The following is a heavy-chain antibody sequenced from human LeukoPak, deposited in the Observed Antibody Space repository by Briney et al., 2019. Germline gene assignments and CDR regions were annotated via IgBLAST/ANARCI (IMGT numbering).Heavy chain of an antibody. J-gene: IGHJ4*02. V-gene: IGHV3-23*01. D-gene: IGHD5-18*01. CDR3: AKDRPRVETTMVDC. CDR1: GFTFSTYT. Sequence: GGSLRLSCAASGFTFSTYTMSWVRHAPGKGLEWASVISGSGDITYYADSVKGRFTISRDNSKNTLYLQMNSLRAEDTAVYYCAKDRPRVETTMVDCWGQGTLVTVSS. CDR2: ISGSGDIT.